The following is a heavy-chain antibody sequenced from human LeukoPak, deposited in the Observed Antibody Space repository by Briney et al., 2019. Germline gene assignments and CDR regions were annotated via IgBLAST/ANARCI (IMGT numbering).Heavy chain of an antibody. V-gene: IGHV3-30*18. D-gene: IGHD1-14*01. J-gene: IGHJ4*02. Sequence: GGSLRLSCAASGFTFSTYGMHWVRQAPGKGLEWVAVVPYDESSIYYADSVKGRFTISRDNSKDTVFLHMNSLRSDDTAVYYCTKAQLPRHEPGNFYFDYWGQGILVTVSS. CDR3: TKAQLPRHEPGNFYFDY. CDR1: GFTFSTYG. CDR2: VPYDESSI.